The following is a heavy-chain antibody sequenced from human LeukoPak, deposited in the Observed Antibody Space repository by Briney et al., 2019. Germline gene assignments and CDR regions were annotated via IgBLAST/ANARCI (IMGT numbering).Heavy chain of an antibody. J-gene: IGHJ4*02. D-gene: IGHD6-19*01. V-gene: IGHV4-59*01. CDR1: GGSISSYY. Sequence: PSETLSLTCTVSGGSISSYYWSWIRQPPGKGLEWIGYIYYSGSTNYNPSLKSRVTISVDTSKNQFSLKLSSVTAADTAVYYCATDSFGSGLGYWGQGTLVTVSS. CDR2: IYYSGST. CDR3: ATDSFGSGLGY.